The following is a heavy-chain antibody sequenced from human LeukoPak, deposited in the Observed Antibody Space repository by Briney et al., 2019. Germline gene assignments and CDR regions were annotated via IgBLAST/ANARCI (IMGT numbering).Heavy chain of an antibody. J-gene: IGHJ6*03. Sequence: PGGSLRLSCAASGFTFSAYNMNWVRRTPGKGLEWVSSITTSSSYMFYADSVRGRFTISRDNAENSLYLQMNSLRDEDTAVYYCARDPYSGGYGAYYYYYMDVWGKGTTVAVSS. V-gene: IGHV3-21*01. CDR3: ARDPYSGGYGAYYYYYMDV. D-gene: IGHD6-19*01. CDR2: ITTSSSYM. CDR1: GFTFSAYN.